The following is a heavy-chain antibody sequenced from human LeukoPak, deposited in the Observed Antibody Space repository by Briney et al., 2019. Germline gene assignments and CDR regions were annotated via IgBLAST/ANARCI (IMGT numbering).Heavy chain of an antibody. D-gene: IGHD6-19*01. CDR3: ARGAKHSSGWYNYFDY. J-gene: IGHJ4*02. CDR2: IYYSGST. V-gene: IGHV4-31*03. CDR1: GGSISSGGYY. Sequence: KSSQTLSLTCTVSGGSISSGGYYWSWIRQHPGKGLEWIGYIYYSGSTYYNPSLKSRVAISVDTSKNQFSLKLSSVTAADTAVYYCARGAKHSSGWYNYFDYWGQGTLVTVSS.